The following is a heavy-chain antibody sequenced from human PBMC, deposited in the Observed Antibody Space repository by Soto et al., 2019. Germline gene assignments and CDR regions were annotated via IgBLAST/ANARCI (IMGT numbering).Heavy chain of an antibody. CDR3: ARTTAVPSTYPSKYFFDY. V-gene: IGHV4-61*01. J-gene: IGHJ4*02. Sequence: SETLSLTCSVSGGSVSNKTYYWSWIRQPPGKRREWIGHVYYSGTTNYNPSLKSRVTISVHLSKNRFSLRLSSVTTGDTALYYCARTTAVPSTYPSKYFFDYWGQGTLVTVSS. CDR1: GGSVSNKTYY. D-gene: IGHD4-17*01. CDR2: VYYSGTT.